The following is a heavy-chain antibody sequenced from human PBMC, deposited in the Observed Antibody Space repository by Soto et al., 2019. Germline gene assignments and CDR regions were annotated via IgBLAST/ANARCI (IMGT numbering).Heavy chain of an antibody. J-gene: IGHJ4*02. CDR3: ARVGAYCVRTSRHDY. CDR2: IIPIFGTA. CDR1: GRPLSRYP. V-gene: IGHV1-69*01. D-gene: IGHD2-21*01. Sequence: VNVSCKASGRPLSRYPISWARQAPGQGLEWMGGIIPIFGTANYAQKFQGRVTITADESTSTAYMELSSLRSEDTAVYYCARVGAYCVRTSRHDYWGQRTLFTVSS.